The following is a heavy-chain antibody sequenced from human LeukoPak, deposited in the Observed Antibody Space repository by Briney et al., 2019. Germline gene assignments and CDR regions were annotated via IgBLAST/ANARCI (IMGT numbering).Heavy chain of an antibody. CDR2: IYYSGST. CDR3: ARHRQRAFDI. Sequence: SETLSLTCTVSGGSISSYYWSWIRQPPGKGLEWTGYIYYSGSTNYNPSLKSRVTISVDTSKNQFSLKLSSVTAADTAVYYCARHRQRAFDIWGQGTMVTVSS. J-gene: IGHJ3*02. V-gene: IGHV4-59*08. CDR1: GGSISSYY. D-gene: IGHD1-1*01.